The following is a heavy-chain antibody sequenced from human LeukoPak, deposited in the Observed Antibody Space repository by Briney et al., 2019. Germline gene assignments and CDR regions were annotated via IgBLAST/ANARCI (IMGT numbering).Heavy chain of an antibody. D-gene: IGHD3-10*01. CDR1: GFSLSTSGVG. Sequence: SGPTLLNPPQTLTLTCTFSGFSLSTSGVGVGWIRQPPGKALEWLAFIYWDDDKRYSPSLKSRLTITKDTSKNQVVLTMTNMDPVDTATYYCAHSEDYYGSVDAFDVWGQGTMVTVSS. CDR3: AHSEDYYGSVDAFDV. V-gene: IGHV2-5*02. J-gene: IGHJ3*01. CDR2: IYWDDDK.